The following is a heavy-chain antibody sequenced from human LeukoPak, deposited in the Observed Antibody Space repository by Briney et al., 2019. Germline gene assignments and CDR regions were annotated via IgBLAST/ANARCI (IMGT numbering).Heavy chain of an antibody. Sequence: GASVKVSCKASVYTFTSYGISWVRQAPGQGLEWMGWISAYNGNTNYAQKLQGRVTMTTDTSTSTAYMELRSLRSDDTAEYYCARAGGGIVVVPAARALFDYWGQGTLVTVSS. CDR3: ARAGGGIVVVPAARALFDY. V-gene: IGHV1-18*01. D-gene: IGHD2-2*01. CDR2: ISAYNGNT. CDR1: VYTFTSYG. J-gene: IGHJ4*02.